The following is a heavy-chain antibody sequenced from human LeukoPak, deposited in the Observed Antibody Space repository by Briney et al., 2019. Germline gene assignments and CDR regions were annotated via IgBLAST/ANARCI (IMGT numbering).Heavy chain of an antibody. V-gene: IGHV4-34*01. Sequence: SETLSLTCTVSGGSFSSYYWSWIRQPPGKGLEWIGEINHSGSTNYNPSLKSRVTISVDTSKNQFSLKLSSVTAADTAVYYCARPYGDYDAFDIWGQGTMVTVSS. CDR3: ARPYGDYDAFDI. CDR1: GGSFSSYY. J-gene: IGHJ3*02. CDR2: INHSGST. D-gene: IGHD4-17*01.